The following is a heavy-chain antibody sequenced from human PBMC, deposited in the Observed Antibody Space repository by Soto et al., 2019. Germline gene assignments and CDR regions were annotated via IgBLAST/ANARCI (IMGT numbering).Heavy chain of an antibody. J-gene: IGHJ4*02. CDR2: ISASGGTT. Sequence: ESGGGLVQPGGSLRISCLASGFTFSRNAMSWVRQAPGKGLEWVSAISASGGTTYSADSVKGRFAVSRDNSNNTLYLQMDSLSAEDTAVYYCAKQRADFGSGSDTFYLDNWGQGSLVTVSS. CDR3: AKQRADFGSGSDTFYLDN. V-gene: IGHV3-23*01. CDR1: GFTFSRNA. D-gene: IGHD3-10*01.